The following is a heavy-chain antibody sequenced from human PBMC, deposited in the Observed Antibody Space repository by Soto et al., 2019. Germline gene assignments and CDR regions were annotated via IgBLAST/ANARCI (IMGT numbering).Heavy chain of an antibody. CDR1: GFTFSGHL. J-gene: IGHJ4*02. CDR3: ARGRGTYYADS. V-gene: IGHV3-74*03. CDR2: IDTDGSTGGT. Sequence: EVRLVESGGALVPPVGSLRLTCGASGFTFSGHLMHWVRRAPGKGLVWVSHIDTDGSTGGTSYADSVKGRFTVSRDDSNDRLYLQRNDLRVEDTAVYYCARGRGTYYADSWGQGTLVTVSS. D-gene: IGHD3-16*01.